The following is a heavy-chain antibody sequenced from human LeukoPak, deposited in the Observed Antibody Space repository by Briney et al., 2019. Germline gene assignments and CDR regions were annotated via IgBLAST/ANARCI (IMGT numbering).Heavy chain of an antibody. V-gene: IGHV4-34*01. CDR1: GGSFSGYY. D-gene: IGHD3-9*01. Sequence: SETLSLTCAVYGGSFSGYYRSWIRQPPGKGLEWIGEINHSGSTNYNPSLKSRVTISVDTSKNQFSLKLSSVTAADTAVYYCARGRRNWLSYYYYYYMDVWGKGTTVTVSS. CDR2: INHSGST. J-gene: IGHJ6*03. CDR3: ARGRRNWLSYYYYYYMDV.